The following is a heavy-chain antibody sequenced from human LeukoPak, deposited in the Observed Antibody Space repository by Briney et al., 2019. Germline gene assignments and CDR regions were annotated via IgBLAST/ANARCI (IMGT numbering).Heavy chain of an antibody. CDR2: IYHSGSI. D-gene: IGHD3-10*01. V-gene: IGHV4-38-2*02. CDR1: GYSISSGYY. J-gene: IGHJ4*02. CDR3: ARDFRVRGVINY. Sequence: SETLSLTCAVSGYSISSGYYWGWIRQPPGKGLEWIGSIYHSGSIYYNPSLKSRVTISVDTSKNQFSLKLSSVTAADTAVYYCARDFRVRGVINYWGQGTLVTVSS.